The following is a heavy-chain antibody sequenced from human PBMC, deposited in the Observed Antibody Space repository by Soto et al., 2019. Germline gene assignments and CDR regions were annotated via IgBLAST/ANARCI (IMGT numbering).Heavy chain of an antibody. Sequence: SETLSLTCTVSGCSISSYYWSWIRQPPGKGLEWIGYIYYSGSTNYNPSLKSRVTISVDTSKNQFSLKLSSVTAADTAVYYCARAGIVGAAEAFYCYYGMDVWGQGTTVTVSS. V-gene: IGHV4-59*01. J-gene: IGHJ6*02. CDR3: ARAGIVGAAEAFYCYYGMDV. CDR1: GCSISSYY. CDR2: IYYSGST. D-gene: IGHD1-26*01.